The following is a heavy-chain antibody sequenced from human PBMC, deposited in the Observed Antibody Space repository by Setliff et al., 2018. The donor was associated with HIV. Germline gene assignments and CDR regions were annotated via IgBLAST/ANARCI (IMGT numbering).Heavy chain of an antibody. D-gene: IGHD4-17*01. CDR1: GAPFSGFH. Sequence: SETLSLTCAVYGAPFSGFHWGWLRQSPGKGLEWIGEIDHSGSTKYNPSLKSRVTLSVDTSKNQFSLKIDSVIAADTAVYFCARVGTTVTTRETYKWFDPWGQGTLVTVSS. CDR2: IDHSGST. V-gene: IGHV4-34*01. J-gene: IGHJ5*02. CDR3: ARVGTTVTTRETYKWFDP.